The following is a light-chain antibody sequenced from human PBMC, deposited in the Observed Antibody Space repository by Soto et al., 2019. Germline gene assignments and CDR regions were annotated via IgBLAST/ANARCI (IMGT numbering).Light chain of an antibody. J-gene: IGKJ2*01. Sequence: EIVLIQSPATLSLSPGERATLSCRASQSVGSYLAWYQQRPGQAPRLLIYDASNRATVIPARFSGSGSATYFTLTISSLEPEDFAVYYCQQRSNWPTFGQGTKLEIK. CDR2: DAS. CDR1: QSVGSY. V-gene: IGKV3-11*01. CDR3: QQRSNWPT.